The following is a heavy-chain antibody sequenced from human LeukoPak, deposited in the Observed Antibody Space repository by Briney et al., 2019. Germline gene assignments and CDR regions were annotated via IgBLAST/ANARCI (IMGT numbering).Heavy chain of an antibody. CDR3: ARGAYYYED. V-gene: IGHV3-23*01. Sequence: PGGSLRLSCAASEFDFSTHAMTWVRQAPGKGLEWVSAISISGTKTYYADSVKGRFTISRDNSKNSLYLQMNSLRAEDTAVYYCARGAYYYEDWGQGTLVTVSS. J-gene: IGHJ4*02. CDR1: EFDFSTHA. CDR2: ISISGTKT. D-gene: IGHD3-22*01.